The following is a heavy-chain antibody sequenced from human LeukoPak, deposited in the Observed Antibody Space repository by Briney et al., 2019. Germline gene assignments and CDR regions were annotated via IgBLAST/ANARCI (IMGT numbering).Heavy chain of an antibody. V-gene: IGHV4-61*08. CDR1: GGSISSGGYY. CDR2: IYYSGST. Sequence: SETLSLTCTVSGGSISSGGYYWSWIRQHPGKGLEWIGYIYYSGSTYYNPSLKSRVTISVDTSKNQFSLKLSSVTAADTAVYYCARWGVAAAGMSSAEYFQHWGQGTLVTVSS. CDR3: ARWGVAAAGMSSAEYFQH. J-gene: IGHJ1*01. D-gene: IGHD6-13*01.